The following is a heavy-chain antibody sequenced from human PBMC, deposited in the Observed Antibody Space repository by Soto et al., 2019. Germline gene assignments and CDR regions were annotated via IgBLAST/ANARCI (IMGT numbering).Heavy chain of an antibody. CDR3: AISGSYGIDY. V-gene: IGHV4-59*01. D-gene: IGHD1-26*01. CDR2: ISYSGST. Sequence: SETLSLTCTVSADSISNYYWSWIRQPPGKGLEWIGYISYSGSTNYNPSLKSRVTISVDTSKNQFSLKLSSVTAADTAVYYCAISGSYGIDYWGQGTLVTVSS. J-gene: IGHJ4*02. CDR1: ADSISNYY.